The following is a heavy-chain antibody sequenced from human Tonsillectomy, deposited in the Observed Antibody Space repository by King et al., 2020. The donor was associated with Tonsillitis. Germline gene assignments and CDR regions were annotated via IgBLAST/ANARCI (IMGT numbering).Heavy chain of an antibody. CDR2: IDYSGST. CDR1: GGSINSGGYF. Sequence: HVQLQESGPGLVKPSQTLSLTCTVSGGSINSGGYFWSWIRQHPEKGLEWIGYIDYSGSTYYNPSLQSLVTISVDTSKNQFSLKLSSVTAADTAVYYCARGGTAYFDPWGQGTLVTVSS. D-gene: IGHD2-15*01. CDR3: ARGGTAYFDP. J-gene: IGHJ5*02. V-gene: IGHV4-31*01.